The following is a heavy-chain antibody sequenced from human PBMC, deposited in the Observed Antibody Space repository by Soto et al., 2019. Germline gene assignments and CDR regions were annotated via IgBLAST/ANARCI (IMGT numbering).Heavy chain of an antibody. J-gene: IGHJ3*02. CDR2: ISYDGSNK. CDR3: AREGNHYVPTRRPQGAFYI. CDR1: GFTFSSYA. Sequence: QVQLVESGGGVVQPGRSLRLSCAASGFTFSSYAMHWVRQAAGKELEWVAVISYDGSNKYYADSVKGRFTISRDNSKNTLYLQMNSLRAEDTAVYYCAREGNHYVPTRRPQGAFYISGQGTMVTVSS. D-gene: IGHD4-17*01. V-gene: IGHV3-30-3*01.